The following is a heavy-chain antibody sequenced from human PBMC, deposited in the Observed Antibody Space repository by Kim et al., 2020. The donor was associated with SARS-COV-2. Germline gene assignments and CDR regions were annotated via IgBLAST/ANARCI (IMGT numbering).Heavy chain of an antibody. J-gene: IGHJ4*02. D-gene: IGHD3-10*01. CDR2: IYYSGST. CDR3: VRGFGESNNPLDY. Sequence: SETLSLTCTVSGASINSGDNYWSWIRQSPGKGLEWIGYIYYSGSTFYNPSLKSGVSISVDTSNNQFSLKLSSVTAADTAVYYCVRGFGESNNPLDYWGQGTLVPVSS. V-gene: IGHV4-30-4*01. CDR1: GASINSGDNY.